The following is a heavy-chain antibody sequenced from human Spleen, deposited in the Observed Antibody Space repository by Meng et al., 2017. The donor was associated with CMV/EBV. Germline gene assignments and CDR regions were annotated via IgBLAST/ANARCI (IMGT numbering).Heavy chain of an antibody. Sequence: SVKVSCKPSGDTFSTSTISWLRLAPGQQFEWTGRIIPLVDITNYAQNFQGRVTITADKSTSTVYMNLSGLRSDDTAVYYCARSYDSGWPPYFDYWGQGTMVTVSS. J-gene: IGHJ4*02. CDR3: ARSYDSGWPPYFDY. CDR2: IIPLVDIT. D-gene: IGHD6-19*01. CDR1: GDTFSTST. V-gene: IGHV1-69*02.